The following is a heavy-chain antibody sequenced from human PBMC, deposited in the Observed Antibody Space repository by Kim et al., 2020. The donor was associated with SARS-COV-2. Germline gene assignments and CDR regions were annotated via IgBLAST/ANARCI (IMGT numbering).Heavy chain of an antibody. J-gene: IGHJ6*04. CDR1: GGSFSGYY. D-gene: IGHD3-3*01. CDR3: ARGKRGYDFWSGYLDV. CDR2: INHSGST. V-gene: IGHV4-34*01. Sequence: SETLSLTCAVYGGSFSGYYWSWIRQPPGKGLEWIGEINHSGSTNYNPSLKSRVTISVDTSKNQFSLKLSSVTAADTAVYYCARGKRGYDFWSGYLDVWGKGTTVTVSS.